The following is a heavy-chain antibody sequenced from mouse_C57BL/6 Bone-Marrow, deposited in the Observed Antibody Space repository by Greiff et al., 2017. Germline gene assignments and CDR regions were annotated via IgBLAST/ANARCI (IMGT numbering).Heavy chain of an antibody. CDR1: GYTFTSYW. D-gene: IGHD2-1*01. Sequence: QVQLQQPGAELVMPGASVKLSCKASGYTFTSYWMHWVKQRPGQGLEWIGEIAPSDSYTNYNQKFKGKSTLTVDKSSSTASMQLSSLTSEDSAVYYCAGGNYFYAMDYWGQGTSVTVSS. V-gene: IGHV1-69*01. CDR2: IAPSDSYT. CDR3: AGGNYFYAMDY. J-gene: IGHJ4*01.